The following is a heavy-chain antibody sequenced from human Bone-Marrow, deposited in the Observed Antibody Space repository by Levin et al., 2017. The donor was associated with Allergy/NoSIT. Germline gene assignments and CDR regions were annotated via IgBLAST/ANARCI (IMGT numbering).Heavy chain of an antibody. V-gene: IGHV3-33*01. D-gene: IGHD5-12*01. Sequence: PGGSLRLSCAADGFSFSTYGMHWVRQAPGKGPEWVANLWFDGSNQFYADSVRGRFTISRDNSKTTLYLQMSSLRAEDTSVYYCARDSGRYYYGVDVWGQGTTVIVSS. CDR3: ARDSGRYYYGVDV. CDR1: GFSFSTYG. J-gene: IGHJ6*02. CDR2: LWFDGSNQ.